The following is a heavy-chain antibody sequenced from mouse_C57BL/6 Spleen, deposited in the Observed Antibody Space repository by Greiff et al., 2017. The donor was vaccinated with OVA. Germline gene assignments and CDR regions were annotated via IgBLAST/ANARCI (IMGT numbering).Heavy chain of an antibody. V-gene: IGHV5-17*01. CDR2: ISSGSSTI. J-gene: IGHJ1*03. Sequence: EVKLMESGGGLVKPGGSLKLSCAASGFTFSDYGMHWVRQAPEKGLEWVAYISSGSSTIYYADTVKGRFTISRDNAKNTLFLQMTSLRSEDTSMYYCARDHYGSSSYGYFDVWGTGTTVTVSS. CDR1: GFTFSDYG. D-gene: IGHD1-1*01. CDR3: ARDHYGSSSYGYFDV.